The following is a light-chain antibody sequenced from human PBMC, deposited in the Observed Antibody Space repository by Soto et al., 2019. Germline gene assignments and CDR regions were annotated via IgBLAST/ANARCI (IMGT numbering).Light chain of an antibody. CDR2: PAS. Sequence: AVQMTQSPSSLSASVGDRVTITCRASQGIRNDLGWYQQRPGKAPKLLIYPASKLRSGVPSRFSGSGSATDFTLTITSLQPEDFETYYCVQDFNYPPTFGQGTKVDIK. CDR3: VQDFNYPPT. CDR1: QGIRND. J-gene: IGKJ2*01. V-gene: IGKV1-6*02.